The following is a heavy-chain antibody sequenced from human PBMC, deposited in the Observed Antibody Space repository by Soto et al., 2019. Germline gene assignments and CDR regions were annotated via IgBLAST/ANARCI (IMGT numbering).Heavy chain of an antibody. D-gene: IGHD4-4*01. CDR2: ISAYNGNT. V-gene: IGHV1-18*01. J-gene: IGHJ5*02. CDR1: GYTFTSYG. Sequence: ASVKVSCKASGYTFTSYGISWVRQAPGQGLEWMGWISAYNGNTNYAQKLQGRVTMTTDTSTSTAYMELRSLRSDDTAVYYCARVIRNYSIIKGWLDPWGQGTLVTVSS. CDR3: ARVIRNYSIIKGWLDP.